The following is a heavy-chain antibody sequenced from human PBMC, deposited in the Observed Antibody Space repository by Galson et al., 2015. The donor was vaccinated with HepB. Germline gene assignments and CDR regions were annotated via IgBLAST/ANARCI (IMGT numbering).Heavy chain of an antibody. CDR1: GFTFSSYA. Sequence: SLRLTCAASGFTFSSYAMHGVRQAPGKGLEWVALISYDGNNKYYADSVKGRFTISRDTSKNTLYLQIQSLRAEDTAVYYCAREGPTQLVVPYYYYGMDVWGPGTPVTLSS. J-gene: IGHJ6*02. V-gene: IGHV3-30-3*01. D-gene: IGHD6-13*01. CDR2: ISYDGNNK. CDR3: AREGPTQLVVPYYYYGMDV.